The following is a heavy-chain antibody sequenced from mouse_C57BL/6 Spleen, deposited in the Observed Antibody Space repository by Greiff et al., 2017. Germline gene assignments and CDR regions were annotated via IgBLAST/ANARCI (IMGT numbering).Heavy chain of an antibody. V-gene: IGHV5-17*01. J-gene: IGHJ2*01. Sequence: DVMLVESGGGLVKPGGSLKLSCAASGFTFSDYGMHWVRQAPEKGLEWVAYISSGSSTIYYADTVKGRFTISRDNAKNTLFLQMTSLRSEDTAMYYCAREDYGSSYYFDYWGQGTTLTVSS. CDR2: ISSGSSTI. CDR3: AREDYGSSYYFDY. CDR1: GFTFSDYG. D-gene: IGHD1-1*01.